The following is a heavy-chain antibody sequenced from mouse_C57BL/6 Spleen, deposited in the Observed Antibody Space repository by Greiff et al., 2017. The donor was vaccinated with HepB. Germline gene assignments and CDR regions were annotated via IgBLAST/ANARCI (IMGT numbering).Heavy chain of an antibody. J-gene: IGHJ4*01. V-gene: IGHV2-6*01. D-gene: IGHD1-1*01. Sequence: VMLVESGPGLVAPSQSLSITCTVSGFSLTSYGVDWVRQSPGKGLEWLGVIWGVGSTNYNSALKSRLSISKDNSKSQVFLKMNSLQTDDTAMYYCAITTVVAGAMDYWGQGTSVTVSS. CDR2: IWGVGST. CDR1: GFSLTSYG. CDR3: AITTVVAGAMDY.